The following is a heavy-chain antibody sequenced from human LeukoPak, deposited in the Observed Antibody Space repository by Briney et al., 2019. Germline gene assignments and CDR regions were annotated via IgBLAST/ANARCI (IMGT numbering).Heavy chain of an antibody. CDR3: ARGVAAADTDFDY. D-gene: IGHD6-13*01. CDR2: ISTNSNYV. Sequence: GGSLRLSCAASGFTFSSYSLNWVRQAPGKGLEWVSSISTNSNYVYYADSVKGRFTISRDNAKNSLYLQMNSLRAEGTAVYYCARGVAAADTDFDYWGQGTLVTVSS. CDR1: GFTFSSYS. V-gene: IGHV3-21*01. J-gene: IGHJ4*02.